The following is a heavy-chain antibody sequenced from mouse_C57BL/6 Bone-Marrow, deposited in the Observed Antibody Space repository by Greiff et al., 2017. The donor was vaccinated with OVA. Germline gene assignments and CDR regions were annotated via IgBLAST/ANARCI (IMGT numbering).Heavy chain of an antibody. J-gene: IGHJ4*01. D-gene: IGHD2-5*01. V-gene: IGHV5-9*01. CDR1: GFTFSSYT. CDR2: ISGGGGNT. Sequence: EVKLMESGGGLVKPGGSLKLSCAASGFTFSSYTMSWVRQTPEKRLEWVATISGGGGNTYYPDSVTGRFTISRDNAKNTLYLQMSSLRSEDTALYYCARLPPLYSNYAMDYWGQGTSVTVSS. CDR3: ARLPPLYSNYAMDY.